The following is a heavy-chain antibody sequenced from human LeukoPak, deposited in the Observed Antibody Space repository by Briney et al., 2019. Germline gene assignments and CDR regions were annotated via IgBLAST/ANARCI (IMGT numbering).Heavy chain of an antibody. J-gene: IGHJ4*02. V-gene: IGHV5-51*01. CDR3: ARCGTMGTGGDY. CDR1: EYIFTTYW. Sequence: GESLKISCKGSEYIFTTYWIDCVRQMPGKGLEWMGSIYPGDSDTRYSPSFQGQVTISADKSISTAYLQWSSLKASDSAMYYCARCGTMGTGGDYWGQGTLVTVSS. CDR2: IYPGDSDT. D-gene: IGHD1-1*01.